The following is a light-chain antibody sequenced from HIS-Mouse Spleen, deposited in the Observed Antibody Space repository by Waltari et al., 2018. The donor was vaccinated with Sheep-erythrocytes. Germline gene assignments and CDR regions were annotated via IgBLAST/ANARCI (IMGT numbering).Light chain of an antibody. Sequence: QSALTQPRSVSGSPGQSVTISCTGTSSDVCGYNYVSWYQQHPGKAPKLMIYDFSNRPSGVPVRFSGSKSGNTASLTISGLQAEDEADYYCCSYAGSYNHVFATGTKVTVL. CDR1: SSDVCGYNY. J-gene: IGLJ1*01. CDR3: CSYAGSYNHV. CDR2: DFS. V-gene: IGLV2-11*01.